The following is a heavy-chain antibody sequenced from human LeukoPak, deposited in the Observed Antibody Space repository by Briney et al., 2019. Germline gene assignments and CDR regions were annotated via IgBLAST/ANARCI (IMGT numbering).Heavy chain of an antibody. D-gene: IGHD3-10*01. CDR2: INADNGNT. CDR1: VYTFTTFG. Sequence: ASVKLSCKASVYTFTTFGITWVRQAPGQALKWMGWINADNGNTNYAQNLQGRVTMTTDTSTSTAYMELRSLRSDDTAVYYCARRDSGLDAFDIWGQGTMVIVSS. CDR3: ARRDSGLDAFDI. J-gene: IGHJ3*02. V-gene: IGHV1-18*01.